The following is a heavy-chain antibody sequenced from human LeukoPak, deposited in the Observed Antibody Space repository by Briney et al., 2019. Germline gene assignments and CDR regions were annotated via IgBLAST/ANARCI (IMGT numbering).Heavy chain of an antibody. V-gene: IGHV3-53*01. CDR2: IHSGGST. Sequence: GGSLRLSCAASGFTFSDYYMSWIRQAPGKGLEWVSVIHSGGSTYYADSVKGRFTISRDNSKNTLYLQMNSLRAEDTAVYYCARDRYSSSSGLGWFDPWGQGTLVTVSS. CDR3: ARDRYSSSSGLGWFDP. D-gene: IGHD6-6*01. J-gene: IGHJ5*02. CDR1: GFTFSDYY.